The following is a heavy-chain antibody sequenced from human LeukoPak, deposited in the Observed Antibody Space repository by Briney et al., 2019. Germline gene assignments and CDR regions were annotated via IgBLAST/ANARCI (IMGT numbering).Heavy chain of an antibody. J-gene: IGHJ4*02. Sequence: GGSLRLSCAASGFTVSSNYMSWVRQVPGKGLEWVSVIYSDGTISYADSVKGRFTISRDNSENTLYLQMNSLKTEDTAVYYCTTGTKYSSGWYDYWGQGTLVTVSS. V-gene: IGHV3-66*01. CDR1: GFTVSSNY. CDR3: TTGTKYSSGWYDY. CDR2: IYSDGTI. D-gene: IGHD6-19*01.